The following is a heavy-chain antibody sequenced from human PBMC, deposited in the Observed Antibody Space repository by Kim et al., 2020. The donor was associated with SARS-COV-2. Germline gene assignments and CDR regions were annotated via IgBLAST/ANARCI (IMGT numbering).Heavy chain of an antibody. J-gene: IGHJ4*02. CDR1: GFTFSSYW. Sequence: GGSLRLSCAASGFTFSSYWMSWVRQAPGKGLEWVANIKQDGSEKYYVDSVKGRFTISRDNAKNSLYLQMNSLRAEDTAVYYCARAKRTMSPFHDYWGQGTLVTVSS. D-gene: IGHD3-10*02. CDR2: IKQDGSEK. V-gene: IGHV3-7*03. CDR3: ARAKRTMSPFHDY.